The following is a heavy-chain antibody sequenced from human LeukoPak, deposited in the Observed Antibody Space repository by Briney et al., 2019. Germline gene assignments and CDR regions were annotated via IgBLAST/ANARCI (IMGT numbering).Heavy chain of an antibody. J-gene: IGHJ3*02. CDR2: IYYSGST. V-gene: IGHV4-31*03. D-gene: IGHD6-19*01. CDR3: ARVFYSSGWRVNAFDI. Sequence: SETLSLTCTVSGGSISSGGYYWSWIRQHPGKGLEWIGYIYYSGSTHYNPSLKSRVTISVDTSKNQFSLKLSSVTAADTAVYYCARVFYSSGWRVNAFDIWGQGTMVTVSS. CDR1: GGSISSGGYY.